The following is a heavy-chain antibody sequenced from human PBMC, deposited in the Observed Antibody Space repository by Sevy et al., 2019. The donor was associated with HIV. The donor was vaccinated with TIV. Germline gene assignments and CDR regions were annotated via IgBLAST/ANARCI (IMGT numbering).Heavy chain of an antibody. D-gene: IGHD6-25*01. J-gene: IGHJ3*02. CDR1: EFTLIELS. CDR2: FDPVNGKS. V-gene: IGHV1-24*01. CDR3: GPLRSGWQFDAFDI. Sequence: ASVKVSCKVSEFTLIELSMHWVRQAPGKGLEWMGGFDPVNGKSIYAQKFQGRLTMTEDTSIDTAYMELSSLTSEDTAVYYCGPLRSGWQFDAFDIWGQGTMVTVSS.